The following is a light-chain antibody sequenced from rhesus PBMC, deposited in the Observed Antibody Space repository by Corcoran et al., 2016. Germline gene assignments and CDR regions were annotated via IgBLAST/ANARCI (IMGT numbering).Light chain of an antibody. CDR3: MQSTKDPRT. J-gene: IGKJ1*01. Sequence: DIVMTQTPLSLPVTPGEPASISCRSSQSLLHSNGNTYLHWYLQKPGQSPRLLFYKVTNRETGVPDRFRGSGSGTDFTLKISRVEPEDVGVYYCMQSTKDPRTFGQGTKVEIK. V-gene: IGKV2S3*01. CDR1: QSLLHSNGNTY. CDR2: KVT.